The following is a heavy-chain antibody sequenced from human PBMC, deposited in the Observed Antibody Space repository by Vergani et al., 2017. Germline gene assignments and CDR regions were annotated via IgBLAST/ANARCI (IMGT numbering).Heavy chain of an antibody. J-gene: IGHJ4*02. CDR3: ARGWSGYSTSWFFEY. Sequence: QVQLVQSGAEVKKPGASVKVSCKASGYPFAGYNIHWVRQAPGQGLELMGWINPNSGGTNYAQKFQGRVTMTRDTSINTAYMELSRLRSDDTAVYYCARGWSGYSTSWFFEYWGQGTLVTVSS. D-gene: IGHD6-13*01. CDR1: GYPFAGYN. CDR2: INPNSGGT. V-gene: IGHV1-2*02.